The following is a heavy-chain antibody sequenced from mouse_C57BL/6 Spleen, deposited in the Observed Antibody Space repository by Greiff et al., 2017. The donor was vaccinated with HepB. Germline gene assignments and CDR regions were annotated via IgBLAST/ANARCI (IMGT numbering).Heavy chain of an antibody. CDR1: GFTFSNYW. Sequence: EVMLVESGGGLVQPGGSMKLSCVASGFTFSNYWMNWVRQSPEKGLEWVAQIRLKSDNYATHYAESVKGRFTISRDDSKSSVYLQMNNLRAEDTGIYYCTEGGKGFAYWGQGTLVTVSA. CDR3: TEGGKGFAY. J-gene: IGHJ3*01. CDR2: IRLKSDNYAT. V-gene: IGHV6-3*01.